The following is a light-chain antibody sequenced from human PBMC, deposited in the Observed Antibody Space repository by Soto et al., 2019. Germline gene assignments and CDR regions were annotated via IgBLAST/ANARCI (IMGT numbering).Light chain of an antibody. J-gene: IGKJ3*01. CDR2: GAS. CDR1: QSVSSSY. CDR3: QKYGSSPFT. Sequence: EIVLTQSPGTLSLSPGERATLSCRASQSVSSSYLAWYQQKPGQAPRLLIYGASSRATGIPDRFSGSGSRTDFTLTIRRLEPEDFAVYYCQKYGSSPFTFGPGTKVDIK. V-gene: IGKV3-20*01.